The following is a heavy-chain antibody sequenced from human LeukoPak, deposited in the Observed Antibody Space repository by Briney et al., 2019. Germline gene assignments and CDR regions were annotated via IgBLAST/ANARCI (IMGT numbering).Heavy chain of an antibody. J-gene: IGHJ4*02. CDR3: TLIQGWGSGSYYLDY. CDR2: VKSKNAGETT. D-gene: IGHD3-10*01. Sequence: GGSLRLSCAVSGLSISNDWMSWVRQAPGKGPEWVGRVKSKNAGETTDYVAPVKGRFTISRDDSKSTLYLQMNSLKIEDTAVYYCTLIQGWGSGSYYLDYWGQGTPVTVSS. CDR1: GLSISNDW. V-gene: IGHV3-15*01.